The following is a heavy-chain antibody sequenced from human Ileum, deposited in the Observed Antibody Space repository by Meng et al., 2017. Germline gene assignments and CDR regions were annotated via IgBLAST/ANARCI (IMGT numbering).Heavy chain of an antibody. J-gene: IGHJ4*02. D-gene: IGHD4-23*01. CDR2: IDHLGIA. V-gene: IGHV4-4*02. Sequence: QLQPPASGPGYVKAFGSLSLTCSVSRSSMSVVSYWSWVRQSPGKGLEWIWHIDHLGIAYYKPSLKSRVTMSIDQSKSQFSLRLTSVSAADTAVYYCSRHGGYYQDFWGQGTLVTVSS. CDR1: RSSMSVVSY. CDR3: SRHGGYYQDF.